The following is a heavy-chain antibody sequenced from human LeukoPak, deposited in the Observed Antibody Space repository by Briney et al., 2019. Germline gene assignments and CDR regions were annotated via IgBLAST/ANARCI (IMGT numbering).Heavy chain of an antibody. CDR2: INADGSSA. D-gene: IGHD1-26*01. V-gene: IGHV3-74*01. J-gene: IGHJ4*02. CDR1: GFTLRNYW. CDR3: ARGGGIYGLWDY. Sequence: GGSLRLSCAACGFTLRNYWMHWVRQAPGKGLVWVSRINADGSSASYADSVKGRFTISRDNAKNTLYLQMNSLRAEDTAVYYCARGGGIYGLWDYWGQGTLVTVSS.